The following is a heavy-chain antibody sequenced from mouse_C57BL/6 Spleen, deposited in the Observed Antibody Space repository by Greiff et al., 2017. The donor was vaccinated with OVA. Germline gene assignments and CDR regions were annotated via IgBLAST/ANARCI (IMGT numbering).Heavy chain of an antibody. Sequence: QVQLQQPGAELVKPGASVKMSCKASGYTFTSYWITWVKQRPGQGLEWIGDIYPGSGSTNYNEKFKSKATLTVDTSSSTAYMQLSRLTSEDSAVYYCARTTYYEYDAAFLAYWGQGTLVTVSA. J-gene: IGHJ3*01. CDR2: IYPGSGST. V-gene: IGHV1-55*01. D-gene: IGHD2-4*01. CDR1: GYTFTSYW. CDR3: ARTTYYEYDAAFLAY.